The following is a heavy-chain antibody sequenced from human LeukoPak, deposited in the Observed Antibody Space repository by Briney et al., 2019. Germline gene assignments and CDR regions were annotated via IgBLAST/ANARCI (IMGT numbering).Heavy chain of an antibody. CDR2: ISYDGSNK. V-gene: IGHV3-30-3*01. CDR3: ARDGSGRFDP. J-gene: IGHJ5*02. Sequence: QPGGSLRLSCAASGFTFSSYAMHWVRQAPGKGLEWEAVISYDGSNKYYADSVKGRFTISRDNSKNTLYLQMNSLRAEDTAVYYCARDGSGRFDPWGQGTLVTVSS. CDR1: GFTFSSYA. D-gene: IGHD3-3*01.